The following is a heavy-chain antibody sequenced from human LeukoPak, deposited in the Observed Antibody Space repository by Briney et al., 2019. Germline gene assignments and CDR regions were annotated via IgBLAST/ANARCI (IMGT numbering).Heavy chain of an antibody. CDR1: GDSVSSDSAD. Sequence: SQTLSLTCVISGDSVSSDSADWNWIRQSPSRGLEWLGRTYYRSKWYNDYAVSVKSRITIYPATSKNQFSLQLNSVTPEDTAVYYCARDSGIYLNWGQGTLVTVSS. J-gene: IGHJ4*02. V-gene: IGHV6-1*01. D-gene: IGHD1-26*01. CDR2: TYYRSKWYN. CDR3: ARDSGIYLN.